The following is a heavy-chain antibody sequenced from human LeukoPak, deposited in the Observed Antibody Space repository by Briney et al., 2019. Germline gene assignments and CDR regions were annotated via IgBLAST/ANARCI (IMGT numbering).Heavy chain of an antibody. D-gene: IGHD4-23*01. Sequence: GGSLRLSCAASGFTVSSNYMTWVRQAPGKGLEWVSIIYSGGTSYYADFVKGRFTIFKDNDKNSLYLQMNSLRDEDRAVYYCARGGYGGSPFFCDYWGQGTLVSVSS. CDR2: IYSGGTS. V-gene: IGHV3-53*01. J-gene: IGHJ4*02. CDR1: GFTVSSNY. CDR3: ARGGYGGSPFFCDY.